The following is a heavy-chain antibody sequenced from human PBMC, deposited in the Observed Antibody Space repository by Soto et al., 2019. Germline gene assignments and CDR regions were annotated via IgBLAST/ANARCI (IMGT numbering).Heavy chain of an antibody. CDR2: ISAYNGNT. V-gene: IGHV1-18*01. J-gene: IGHJ6*03. D-gene: IGHD4-17*01. CDR3: ATAYGPPNYYYYYMDV. CDR1: GYTFTSYG. Sequence: ASVKVSCKASGYTFTSYGISWVRQAPGQGLEWMGWISAYNGNTNYAQKLQGRVTMTTDKSTSTAYMELSSLRSEDTAVYYCATAYGPPNYYYYYMDVWGKGTTVTVSS.